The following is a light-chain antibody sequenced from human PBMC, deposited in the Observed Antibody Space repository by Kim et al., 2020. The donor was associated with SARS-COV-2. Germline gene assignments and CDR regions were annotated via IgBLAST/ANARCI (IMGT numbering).Light chain of an antibody. CDR1: KLGDKY. J-gene: IGLJ2*01. Sequence: VSVSPGQTASITCSGDKLGDKYACWYQQKPGQSPVLVIYQDSKRPSGIPERFSGSNSGNTATLTISGTQAMDEADYYCQAWDSSTVVFGGGTQLTV. CDR3: QAWDSSTVV. CDR2: QDS. V-gene: IGLV3-1*01.